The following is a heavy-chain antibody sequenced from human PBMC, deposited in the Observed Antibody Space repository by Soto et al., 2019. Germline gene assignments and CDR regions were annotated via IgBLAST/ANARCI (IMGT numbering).Heavy chain of an antibody. CDR1: GFTVSSNY. D-gene: IGHD7-27*01. CDR2: IYSGGST. J-gene: IGHJ6*02. V-gene: IGHV3-66*01. CDR3: ASNLNNYYYYGMDV. Sequence: GGSLRLSCVVSGFTVSSNYLNWVRQAPGQGLEWVSIIYSGGSTYYADSVKGRFTISRDNSKNTLYLQMNSLRAEDTAVYYCASNLNNYYYYGMDVWGQGTTVTVSS.